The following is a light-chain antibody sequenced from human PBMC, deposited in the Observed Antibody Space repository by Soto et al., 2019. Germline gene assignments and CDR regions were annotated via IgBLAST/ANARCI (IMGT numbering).Light chain of an antibody. CDR3: LQDYNYPLT. V-gene: IGKV1-12*01. J-gene: IGKJ4*01. Sequence: DIHITHSPSSVSSSVLYIFTITCRASHGISSWLAWYQQKPGKAPKLLIYAASSLQSGVPSRFSGSGSGTDFTLTISSLQPEDFATYYCLQDYNYPLTFGGGTKVDIK. CDR1: HGISSW. CDR2: AAS.